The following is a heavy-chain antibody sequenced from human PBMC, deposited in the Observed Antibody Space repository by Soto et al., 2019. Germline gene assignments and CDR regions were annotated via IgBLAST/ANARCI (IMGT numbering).Heavy chain of an antibody. CDR3: ARQEDNSTYYRAYYFDY. D-gene: IGHD4-4*01. Sequence: PSETLSLTCTVSGGSISNSGYYWGWIRQPPGKGLEWIGSIYYSGSTYYSPSLKSRVTISVDTSKNQFSLNLTSVTAADTAVYFCARQEDNSTYYRAYYFDYWGQGTLVTVSS. CDR1: GGSISNSGYY. J-gene: IGHJ4*02. V-gene: IGHV4-39*01. CDR2: IYYSGST.